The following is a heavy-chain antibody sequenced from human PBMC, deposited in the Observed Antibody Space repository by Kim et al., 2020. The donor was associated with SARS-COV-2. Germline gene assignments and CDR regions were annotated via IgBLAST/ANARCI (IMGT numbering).Heavy chain of an antibody. J-gene: IGHJ2*01. Sequence: YGDPVKGRFTISRDNSENTLYLQMNSLTVEDTAVYYCVRRRNGVGWLFDLWGRGTLVTVSS. V-gene: IGHV3-53*01. CDR3: VRRRNGVGWLFDL. D-gene: IGHD3-3*01.